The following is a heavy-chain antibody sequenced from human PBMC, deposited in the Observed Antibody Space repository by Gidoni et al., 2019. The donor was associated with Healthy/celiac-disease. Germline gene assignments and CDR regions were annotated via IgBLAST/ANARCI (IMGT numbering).Heavy chain of an antibody. CDR2: IYTSVST. CDR3: ARVATSWYWYFDL. D-gene: IGHD1-26*01. J-gene: IGHJ2*01. Sequence: QVQLQESCPGLVRPSETMALTCTVSGGSISSYYWSWIRQPAGKGLEWIGRIYTSVSTNYNPSLKSRVTMSVDTSKNQFSLKLSSVTAADTAVYYCARVATSWYWYFDLWGRGTLVTVSS. V-gene: IGHV4-4*07. CDR1: GGSISSYY.